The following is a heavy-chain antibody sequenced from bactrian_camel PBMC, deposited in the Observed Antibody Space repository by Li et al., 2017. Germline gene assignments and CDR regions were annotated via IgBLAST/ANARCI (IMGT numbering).Heavy chain of an antibody. V-gene: IGHV3S55*01. CDR2: VDSDGLT. CDR3: AARRAGGCGLLGLTISPY. Sequence: HVQLVESGGGSVQAGGSLRLSCAASRYIDGRYCMGWFRQAPGREREGVAAVDSDGLTRYAESAKGRFTISKDNAENTLFLHMNSLKPEDTAMYYCAARRAGGCGLLGLTISPYRGHGTQVTVS. D-gene: IGHD1*01. CDR1: RYIDGRYC. J-gene: IGHJ4*01.